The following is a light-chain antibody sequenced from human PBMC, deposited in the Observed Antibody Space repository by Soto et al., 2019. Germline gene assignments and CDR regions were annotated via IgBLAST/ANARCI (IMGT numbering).Light chain of an antibody. CDR1: ESVSKW. Sequence: DIQMTQSPSFLSASVGDKVTITCRATESVSKWLAWYQEKPGNPPRPLIYDASTLESRVPSRFSGSGSGTEFTLTISSLQADDFAIYYCQQYNSYSWTFGQGTKVEMK. CDR3: QQYNSYSWT. J-gene: IGKJ1*01. CDR2: DAS. V-gene: IGKV1-5*01.